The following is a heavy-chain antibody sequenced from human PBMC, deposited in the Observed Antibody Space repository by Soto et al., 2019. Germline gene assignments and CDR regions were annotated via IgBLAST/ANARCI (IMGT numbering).Heavy chain of an antibody. V-gene: IGHV3-7*01. D-gene: IGHD6-6*01. CDR3: ARSIAARLNWFDP. Sequence: GESLKISCEASGFNFIIYLMSWVRQAPGKGLEWVANIKQDGSEKYYVDSVKGRFTISRDNAKNSLYLQMNSLRAEDTAVYYCARSIAARLNWFDPWGQGTLVTVSS. CDR2: IKQDGSEK. CDR1: GFNFIIYL. J-gene: IGHJ5*02.